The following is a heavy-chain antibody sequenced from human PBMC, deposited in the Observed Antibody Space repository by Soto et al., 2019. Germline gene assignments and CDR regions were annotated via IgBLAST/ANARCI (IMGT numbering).Heavy chain of an antibody. CDR2: IYYSGST. D-gene: IGHD2-2*01. CDR1: CGSISSYY. V-gene: IGHV4-59*01. CDR3: ARGNCSSTSCPWGDYYYYGMDV. J-gene: IGHJ6*02. Sequence: SETLSLTCTVSCGSISSYYWSWIRQPPGKGLEWIGYIYYSGSTNYNPSLKSRVTISVDTSKNQFSLKLSSVTAADTAVYYCARGNCSSTSCPWGDYYYYGMDVWGQGTTVTVSS.